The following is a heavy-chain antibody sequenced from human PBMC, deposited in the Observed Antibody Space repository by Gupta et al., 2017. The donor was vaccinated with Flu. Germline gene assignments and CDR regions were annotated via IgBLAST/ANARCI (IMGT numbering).Heavy chain of an antibody. CDR1: A. J-gene: IGHJ4*02. Sequence: AMTWVRQAPGKGLEWVSAISATGDSTYYADSVKGRFTISRDNSQNTLFLQINSLRVEDTALYFCVKLFHGWNYATPEYWGQGTLVTVSS. V-gene: IGHV3-23*01. CDR2: ISATGDST. CDR3: VKLFHGWNYATPEY. D-gene: IGHD1-7*01.